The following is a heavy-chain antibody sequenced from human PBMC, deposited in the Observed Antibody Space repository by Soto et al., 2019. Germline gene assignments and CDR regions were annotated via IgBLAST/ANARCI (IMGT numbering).Heavy chain of an antibody. V-gene: IGHV4-59*12. CDR2: ISDSGTT. D-gene: IGHD2-2*03. CDR1: GGSIDSYY. CDR3: ARDRWMSRASWFDP. Sequence: SETLSLTCTVFGGSIDSYYWSWIRQAPGKGLEWIGHISDSGTTNYNPSLGSRVTISVDTSRKSFSLKLSSVTAADTAVYFCARDRWMSRASWFDPWGPGTLVTVSS. J-gene: IGHJ5*02.